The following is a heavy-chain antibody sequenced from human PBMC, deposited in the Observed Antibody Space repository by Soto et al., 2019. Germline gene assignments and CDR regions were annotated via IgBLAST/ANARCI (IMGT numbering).Heavy chain of an antibody. CDR1: GFRVSDNY. CDR3: AKAPISLDGSGYYFASFDY. V-gene: IGHV3-53*01. CDR2: LHHDGTT. J-gene: IGHJ4*01. Sequence: GGSLRLSCAASGFRVSDNYMIWVRQASGKGLEWVAVLHHDGTTFYPDSVTGRLTISRDNSKNTLYLQMNNLRAEDTAVYYCAKAPISLDGSGYYFASFDYWGHGTRVTVSS. D-gene: IGHD3-22*01.